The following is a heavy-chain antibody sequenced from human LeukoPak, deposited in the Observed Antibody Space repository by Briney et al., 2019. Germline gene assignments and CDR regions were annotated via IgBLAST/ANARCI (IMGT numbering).Heavy chain of an antibody. CDR2: IIPIFGTA. J-gene: IGHJ4*02. V-gene: IGHV1-69*06. CDR3: ARERGSSWYSGFDY. CDR1: GGTFSSYA. D-gene: IGHD6-13*01. Sequence: ASVKVSCKASGGTFSSYAISWVRQAPGQGLEWMGGIIPIFGTANYAQKFQGRVTITADKSTSTAYMELSSLRSEDTAVYYCARERGSSWYSGFDYWGQGTLVTVSS.